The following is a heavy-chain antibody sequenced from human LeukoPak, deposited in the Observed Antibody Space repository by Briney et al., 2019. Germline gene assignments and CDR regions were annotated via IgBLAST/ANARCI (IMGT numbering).Heavy chain of an antibody. V-gene: IGHV3-21*04. Sequence: GGSLRLSCAASGFTFSSYSMNWVRQAPGKGLEWVSSISSSSSYIYYADSVKGRFTISRDNSKNTLYLQMNSLRAEDTAVYYCAKDAFGVVPDAFDIWGQGTMVTVSS. J-gene: IGHJ3*02. CDR1: GFTFSSYS. D-gene: IGHD3-3*01. CDR2: ISSSSSYI. CDR3: AKDAFGVVPDAFDI.